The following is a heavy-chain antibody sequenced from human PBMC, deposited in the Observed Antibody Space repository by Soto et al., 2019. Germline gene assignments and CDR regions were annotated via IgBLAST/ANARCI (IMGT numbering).Heavy chain of an antibody. CDR2: ISSSGSTI. CDR3: AATLGGYCSGGSCYSEAGFAFDI. CDR1: GFAFSDYY. D-gene: IGHD2-15*01. V-gene: IGHV3-11*01. J-gene: IGHJ3*02. Sequence: PGGSLRLSCAASGFAFSDYYMSWIRQAPGKGLEWVSYISSSGSTIYYADSVKGRFTISRDNAKNSLYLQMNSLRAEDTAVYYCAATLGGYCSGGSCYSEAGFAFDIWGQGTMVTVSS.